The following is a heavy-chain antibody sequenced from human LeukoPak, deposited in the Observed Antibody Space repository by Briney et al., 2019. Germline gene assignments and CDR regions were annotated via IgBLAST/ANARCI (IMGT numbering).Heavy chain of an antibody. D-gene: IGHD3-3*01. J-gene: IGHJ6*02. CDR1: GGTFSSYA. CDR2: IIPIFGTA. Sequence: SVKVSCKASGGTFSSYAISWVRQAPGQGLEWMGGIIPIFGTANYAQKFQGRVTVTADESTSTAYMELSSLRSEDTAVYYCASCISAYYDFWNNGMDVWGQGTTVTVSS. CDR3: ASCISAYYDFWNNGMDV. V-gene: IGHV1-69*13.